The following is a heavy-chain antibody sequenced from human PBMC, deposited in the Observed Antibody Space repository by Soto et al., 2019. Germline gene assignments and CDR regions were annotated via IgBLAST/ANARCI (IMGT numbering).Heavy chain of an antibody. CDR3: ARGGYTSSYYWVD. D-gene: IGHD6-13*01. CDR2: IKKDGSEA. CDR1: GFTFGHYA. Sequence: GGSLRLSCTASGFTFGHYAMSWFRQAPGKGLEWVANIKKDGSEAYYGDSVKGRFTISRDDAKTSLYLEMNSLRADDTALYYCARGGYTSSYYWVDWGQGTMVTVSS. V-gene: IGHV3-7*01. J-gene: IGHJ4*02.